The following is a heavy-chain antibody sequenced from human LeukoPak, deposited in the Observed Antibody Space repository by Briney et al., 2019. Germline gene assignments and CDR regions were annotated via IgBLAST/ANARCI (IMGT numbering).Heavy chain of an antibody. V-gene: IGHV1-69*05. CDR1: GGTFSSYA. D-gene: IGHD2-2*01. CDR3: AGDPTPYCSSTGCFGWAFDI. Sequence: GASVKVSCKASGGTFSSYAISWVRQAPGQGLEWMGGIIPIFGTANYAQKFQGRVTITTDESTSTAYMELSSLRSEDTAVYYCAGDPTPYCSSTGCFGWAFDIWGQGTMVTVSS. CDR2: IIPIFGTA. J-gene: IGHJ3*02.